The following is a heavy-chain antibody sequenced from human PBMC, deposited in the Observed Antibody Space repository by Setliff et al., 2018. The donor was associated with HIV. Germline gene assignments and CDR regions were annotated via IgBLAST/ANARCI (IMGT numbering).Heavy chain of an antibody. V-gene: IGHV4-4*09. CDR2: IYTSGST. Sequence: PSETLSLTCAVYGGSLSGYYWSWIRQPPGKGLEWIGYIYTSGSTNYNPSLKSRVTISVDTSKNQFSLKLSSVTAADTAVYYCARGLSFYDPGGFDYWGQGTLVTVPQ. CDR1: GGSLSGYY. D-gene: IGHD3-22*01. CDR3: ARGLSFYDPGGFDY. J-gene: IGHJ4*02.